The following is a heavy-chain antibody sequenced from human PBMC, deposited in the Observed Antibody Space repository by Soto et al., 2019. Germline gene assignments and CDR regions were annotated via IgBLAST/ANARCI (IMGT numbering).Heavy chain of an antibody. V-gene: IGHV1-8*01. Sequence: QVQLVQSGAEVKKPGASVKVSCKASGYTFNTYDIEWVRLATGQGLEWMGSMNPNTGSTDYAQKFQGRVTMTMTTSISTAYLELSSLRSDDTAIYYCARTMGGIAAAGSDFWGQGTLVTV. CDR1: GYTFNTYD. D-gene: IGHD6-13*01. J-gene: IGHJ4*02. CDR2: MNPNTGST. CDR3: ARTMGGIAAAGSDF.